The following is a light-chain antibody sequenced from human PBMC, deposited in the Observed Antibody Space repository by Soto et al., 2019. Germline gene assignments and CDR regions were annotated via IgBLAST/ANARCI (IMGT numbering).Light chain of an antibody. Sequence: QMTQSPSSLSASVGDSVTVTCRASQSINIYLNWYQQKPGKAPTLLIYGASSLQSGVPSRFTGGGSRTDFTLTISSLQPEDVATYYCQQSYRSPYTFGQGTKLEIK. V-gene: IGKV1-39*01. J-gene: IGKJ2*01. CDR1: QSINIY. CDR3: QQSYRSPYT. CDR2: GAS.